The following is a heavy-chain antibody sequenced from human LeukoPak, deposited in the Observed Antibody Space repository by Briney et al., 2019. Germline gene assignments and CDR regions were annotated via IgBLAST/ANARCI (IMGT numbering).Heavy chain of an antibody. CDR1: GFTFDDYA. CDR3: AKTPVEYYFDY. J-gene: IGHJ4*02. Sequence: PGGSLRLSCAASGFTFDDYAMHWVRQAPGKGLEWVSGISWNSGSIGYADSVKGRFTISRDNAKNSLYLQMNSLRAEDTAVYYCAKTPVEYYFDYWGQGTLVTVSS. CDR2: ISWNSGSI. V-gene: IGHV3-9*01.